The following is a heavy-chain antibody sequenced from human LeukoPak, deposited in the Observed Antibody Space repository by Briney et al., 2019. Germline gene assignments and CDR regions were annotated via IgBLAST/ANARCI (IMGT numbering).Heavy chain of an antibody. V-gene: IGHV3-66*01. J-gene: IGHJ4*02. CDR2: IYSVGST. CDR1: GFTVSSNY. CDR3: ARDPQADY. Sequence: GGSLRLSCAASGFTVSSNYMSWVRQAPGKGLEWVSIIYSVGSTYYADSVKGRFTISRDNSKNTLSLQMNSLRAEDTAVYYCARDPQADYWGQGTLVTVSS.